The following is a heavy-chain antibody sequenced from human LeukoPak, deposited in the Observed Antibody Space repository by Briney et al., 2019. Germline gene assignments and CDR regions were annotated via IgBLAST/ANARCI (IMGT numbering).Heavy chain of an antibody. D-gene: IGHD3-3*01. Sequence: SETLSLTCTVSGGSISSSSYYWGWIRQPPGKGLEWIGSIYCSGSTYYNPSLKSRVTISVDTSKNQFSLKLSSVTAADTAVYYCASGYYDFWSGYYAFDYWGQGTLVTVSS. V-gene: IGHV4-39*01. CDR3: ASGYYDFWSGYYAFDY. CDR2: IYCSGST. CDR1: GGSISSSSYY. J-gene: IGHJ4*02.